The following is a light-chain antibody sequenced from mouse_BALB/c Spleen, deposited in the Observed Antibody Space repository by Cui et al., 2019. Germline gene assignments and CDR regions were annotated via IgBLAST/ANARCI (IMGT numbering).Light chain of an antibody. V-gene: IGKV4-58*01. CDR2: RTS. CDR3: QQWSGYPFT. Sequence: ENVLTQSPAIMAASLGQKVTMTCSASSSVSSSYLHWYQQKSDASPKPLIHRTSNLASGVPARFSGSGSGTSYSLTISGVEAEDDATYYCQQWSGYPFTFGAGTKLELK. CDR1: SSVSSSY. J-gene: IGKJ5*01.